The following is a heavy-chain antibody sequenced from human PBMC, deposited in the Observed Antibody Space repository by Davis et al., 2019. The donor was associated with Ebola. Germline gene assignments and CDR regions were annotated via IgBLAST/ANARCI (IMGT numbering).Heavy chain of an antibody. CDR1: GITFSTYA. CDR2: ISGSGDTGT. D-gene: IGHD6-13*01. Sequence: GESLKTSCAVPGITFSTYAMSWVRQAPGKGLEWVSAISGSGDTGTYYADSVKGRFTISRDNSKNTLSLQMNSLRAEDTAVYYCAKDWYSRQTLDYWGQGALVTVFS. J-gene: IGHJ4*02. V-gene: IGHV3-23*01. CDR3: AKDWYSRQTLDY.